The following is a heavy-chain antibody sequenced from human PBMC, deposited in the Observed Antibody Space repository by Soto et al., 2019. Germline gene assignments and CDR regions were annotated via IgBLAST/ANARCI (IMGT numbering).Heavy chain of an antibody. CDR1: GCTFTGYY. V-gene: IGHV1-2*04. J-gene: IGHJ3*02. CDR2: INPNSGGT. D-gene: IGHD5-18*01. CDR3: ARSAMVRSSRQAFDI. Sequence: AASVKVSCKASGCTFTGYYMHWVRQAPGQGLEWMGWINPNSGGTNYAQKFQGWVTMTRDTSISTAYMELSRLRSDDTAVYYCARSAMVRSSRQAFDIWDQGTMVTV.